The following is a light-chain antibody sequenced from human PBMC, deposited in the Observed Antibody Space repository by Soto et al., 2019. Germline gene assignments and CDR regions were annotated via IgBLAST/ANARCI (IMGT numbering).Light chain of an antibody. Sequence: EIVLTQSPATLSLSPGERATLSCRASQNVSSYLAWYRQKPGQAPRLLIYDASNRAIGIPARFSGSGSGTDFTLTISSLQPEDFAVYFCQQRSNWPRLTFGGGTKVDIK. CDR1: QNVSSY. CDR2: DAS. CDR3: QQRSNWPRLT. J-gene: IGKJ4*01. V-gene: IGKV3-11*01.